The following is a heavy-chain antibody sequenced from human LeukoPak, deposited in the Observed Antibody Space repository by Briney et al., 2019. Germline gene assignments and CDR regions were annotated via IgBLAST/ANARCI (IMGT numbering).Heavy chain of an antibody. Sequence: SETLSLTCGVSGGSIRSSNWWSWVRSPPGQGLEWIGEIDHSTSTNYNTYLNSRVAISVDMSKHQFSLYLSSVTAADTAVYYCERGGSGSGGYYFDYWGLGTLVTVSS. CDR2: IDHSTST. CDR3: ERGGSGSGGYYFDY. D-gene: IGHD2-15*01. V-gene: IGHV4-4*02. CDR1: GGSIRSSNW. J-gene: IGHJ4*02.